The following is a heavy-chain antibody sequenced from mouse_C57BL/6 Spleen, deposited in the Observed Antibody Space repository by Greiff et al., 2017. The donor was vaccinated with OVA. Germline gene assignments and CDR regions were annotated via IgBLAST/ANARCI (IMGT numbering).Heavy chain of an antibody. CDR2: INPSTGGT. D-gene: IGHD1-1*01. CDR3: ARYSSHWYFDV. CDR1: GYSFTGYY. J-gene: IGHJ1*03. Sequence: EVQLQQSGPELVKPGASVKISCKASGYSFTGYYMHWVKQSSEKSLEWIGEINPSTGGTSYNQKFKGKATLTVDKSSSTAYMQLKSLTSEDSAVYYCARYSSHWYFDVWGTGTTVTVSS. V-gene: IGHV1-43*01.